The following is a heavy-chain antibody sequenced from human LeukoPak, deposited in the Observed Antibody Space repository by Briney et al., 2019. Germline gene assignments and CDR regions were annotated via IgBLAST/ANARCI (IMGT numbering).Heavy chain of an antibody. CDR2: IYPGDSDT. D-gene: IGHD4-17*01. CDR3: ARRPVTTDFVWFDP. V-gene: IGHV5-51*01. Sequence: GESLKISCKGSGYSFTSYWIGWVRQMPGKVLEWMGIIYPGDSDTRYSPSFQGQVTISADKSISTAYLQWSSLKASDTAMYYSARRPVTTDFVWFDPWGQGTLVTVSS. CDR1: GYSFTSYW. J-gene: IGHJ5*02.